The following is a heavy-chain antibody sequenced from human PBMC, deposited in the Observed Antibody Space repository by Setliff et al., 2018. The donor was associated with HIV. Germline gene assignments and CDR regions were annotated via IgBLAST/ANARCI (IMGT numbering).Heavy chain of an antibody. D-gene: IGHD6-13*01. Sequence: EPLSLTCPFPVGPISSYYWSWIRQPPGKGLEWIGYMYYSGSTNYNPSLKSRVTRSVDTSKNQYSLKLNSVTAADTAVYYCARGLPRRHSFIAAAGGFYYYGMDVWGQGTTVTVS. V-gene: IGHV4-59*01. CDR2: MYYSGST. CDR1: VGPISSYY. J-gene: IGHJ6*02. CDR3: ARGLPRRHSFIAAAGGFYYYGMDV.